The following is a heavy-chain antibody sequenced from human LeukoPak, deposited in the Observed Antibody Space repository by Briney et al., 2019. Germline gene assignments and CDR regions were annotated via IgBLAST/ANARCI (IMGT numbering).Heavy chain of an antibody. Sequence: GGSLRLSCAASGFTFSSYAMTWVRQAPGKGLEWVSGISGSGGSTYYADSVKGRFTISRDNSKNTLYVLMNSLRAEDTAVYYCAKSDYYDSSGYYYGSDYWGQGTLVTVSS. D-gene: IGHD3-22*01. CDR1: GFTFSSYA. CDR2: ISGSGGST. J-gene: IGHJ4*02. CDR3: AKSDYYDSSGYYYGSDY. V-gene: IGHV3-23*01.